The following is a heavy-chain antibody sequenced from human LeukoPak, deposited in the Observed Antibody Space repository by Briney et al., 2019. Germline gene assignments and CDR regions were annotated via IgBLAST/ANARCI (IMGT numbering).Heavy chain of an antibody. Sequence: ASVKVSCKASGGTFSSYAISWVRQAPGQGLEWMGGIIPIFGTANYAQKFQGRVTITADESTSTAYMELSSLRSEDTAVYYCAFLYAGEAFDIWGQGTMVTVSS. CDR1: GGTFSSYA. D-gene: IGHD2/OR15-2a*01. V-gene: IGHV1-69*01. J-gene: IGHJ3*02. CDR2: IIPIFGTA. CDR3: AFLYAGEAFDI.